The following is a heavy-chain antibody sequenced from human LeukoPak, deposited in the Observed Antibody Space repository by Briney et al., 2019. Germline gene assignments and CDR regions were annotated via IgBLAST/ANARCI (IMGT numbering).Heavy chain of an antibody. Sequence: GGSLRLSCAASGFTFSSYAMSWVRQAPGKGLEWVSAISGSGGSTYYADSVKGRFTISRDNSKNTLYLQMNSLRAEDTAVYYCAKDKRGYCSGSSCYGLGDYFDYWGQGTLVTVSS. D-gene: IGHD2-15*01. CDR3: AKDKRGYCSGSSCYGLGDYFDY. CDR2: ISGSGGST. CDR1: GFTFSSYA. J-gene: IGHJ4*02. V-gene: IGHV3-23*01.